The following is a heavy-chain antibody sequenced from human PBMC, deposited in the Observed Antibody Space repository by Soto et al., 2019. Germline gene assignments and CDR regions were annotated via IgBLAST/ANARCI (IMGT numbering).Heavy chain of an antibody. V-gene: IGHV3-33*01. CDR1: GFTFSSYG. Sequence: LSLSCAASGFTFSSYGMHWGRQAPGKGLEWVAVIWYDGSNKYYADSVKGRFTISRDNSKNTLYLQMNSLRAEDTAVYYCARNWNYPFGAMDVWGQGTTVTVSS. D-gene: IGHD1-7*01. CDR2: IWYDGSNK. J-gene: IGHJ6*02. CDR3: ARNWNYPFGAMDV.